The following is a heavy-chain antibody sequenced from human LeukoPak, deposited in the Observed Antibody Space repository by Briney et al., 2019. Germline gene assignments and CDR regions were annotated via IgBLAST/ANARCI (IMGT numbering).Heavy chain of an antibody. D-gene: IGHD3-3*01. CDR2: IDEDGKTI. Sequence: VQPGGSLRLSCAASGFTFNSYWMHWVRQAPGKGLVWVSRIDEDGKTIDYADSVKGRFTISRDNAKDTLYLQMSSLRDEDTAVYYCVSDLCGGDDQWGRGTPVTVSS. J-gene: IGHJ5*02. CDR3: VSDLCGGDDQ. CDR1: GFTFNSYW. V-gene: IGHV3-74*01.